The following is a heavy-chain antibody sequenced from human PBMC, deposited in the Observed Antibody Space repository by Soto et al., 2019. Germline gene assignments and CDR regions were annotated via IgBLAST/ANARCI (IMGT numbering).Heavy chain of an antibody. Sequence: ASVKVSCKASGYTFTSYDINWVRQATGQGLERMGWMNPNSGNTGYAQKFQGRVTMTRNTSISTAYMELSSLRSEDTAVYYCAREGLVRGVITNYYFDYWGQGTLVTVSS. CDR2: MNPNSGNT. D-gene: IGHD3-10*01. V-gene: IGHV1-8*01. CDR1: GYTFTSYD. J-gene: IGHJ4*02. CDR3: AREGLVRGVITNYYFDY.